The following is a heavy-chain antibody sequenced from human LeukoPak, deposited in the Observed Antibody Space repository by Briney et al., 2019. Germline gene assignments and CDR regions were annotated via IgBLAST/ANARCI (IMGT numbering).Heavy chain of an antibody. Sequence: ASVKVSCKASGFTFTYYYMHWVRQAPGQGLEWMGWINPNSGGTNYAQKFQGRVTMTRDTSISTAYMELSRLKYDDTAVYYCARESEYNFDYWGQGTLVTVSS. CDR2: INPNSGGT. J-gene: IGHJ4*02. CDR1: GFTFTYYY. CDR3: ARESEYNFDY. V-gene: IGHV1-2*02. D-gene: IGHD2/OR15-2a*01.